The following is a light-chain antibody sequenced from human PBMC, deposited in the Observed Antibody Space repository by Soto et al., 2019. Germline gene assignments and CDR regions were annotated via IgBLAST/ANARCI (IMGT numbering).Light chain of an antibody. J-gene: IGLJ2*01. V-gene: IGLV2-18*02. CDR1: STDFVSYNR. CDR3: TSYTSSSTVF. Sequence: QSALTQPPSVSGSPGQSVTISCTGTSTDFVSYNRVSWYQQPPGTAPKLIIYEVSNRPSGVSNRFSGSKSGNTASLTISGLQAEDEADYYCTSYTSSSTVFFGGGTKLTVL. CDR2: EVS.